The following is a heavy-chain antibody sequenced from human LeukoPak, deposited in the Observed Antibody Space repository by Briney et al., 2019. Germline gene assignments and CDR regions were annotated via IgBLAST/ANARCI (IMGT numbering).Heavy chain of an antibody. Sequence: ASVKVSCKASGGTFSSYAISWVRQAPGQGLEWMGGIIPIFGTANYAQKFQGRVTITADESTSTAYMELSSLRSEDTAVYYCASPYSSSSEVDYYSYYMDVWGKGTTVTVSS. CDR1: GGTFSSYA. D-gene: IGHD6-6*01. CDR2: IIPIFGTA. V-gene: IGHV1-69*13. J-gene: IGHJ6*03. CDR3: ASPYSSSSEVDYYSYYMDV.